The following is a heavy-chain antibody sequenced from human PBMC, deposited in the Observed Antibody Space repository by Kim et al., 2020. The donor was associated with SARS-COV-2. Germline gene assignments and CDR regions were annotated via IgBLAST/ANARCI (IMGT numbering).Heavy chain of an antibody. CDR2: LSDIGGTP. V-gene: IGHV3-23*01. J-gene: IGHJ4*01. D-gene: IGHD3-10*01. CDR1: GFIFSNYG. CDR3: AKHWGSGTYYNFLDY. Sequence: GGSLRLSCAASGFIFSNYGMSWVRQAPGKGLEWVSALSDIGGTPYYPDSVKGRFTVSRDNSKNTLYLQVNGLRVEDTAVYYCAKHWGSGTYYNFLDYWGHGTLVTVSS.